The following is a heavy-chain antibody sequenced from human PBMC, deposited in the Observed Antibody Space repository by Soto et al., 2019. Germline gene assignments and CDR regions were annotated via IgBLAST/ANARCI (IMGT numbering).Heavy chain of an antibody. CDR2: TYYSGST. CDR1: GGSISSYY. D-gene: IGHD2-15*01. J-gene: IGHJ5*02. V-gene: IGHV4-59*08. CDR3: ARGYCSGGSCYQPKYNWFDP. Sequence: SETLSLTCTVSGGSISSYYWSWIRQPPGKGLEWIGYTYYSGSTNYNPSLKSRVTISVDTSKNQFSLKLSSVTAADTAVYYCARGYCSGGSCYQPKYNWFDPWGQGTLVTVSS.